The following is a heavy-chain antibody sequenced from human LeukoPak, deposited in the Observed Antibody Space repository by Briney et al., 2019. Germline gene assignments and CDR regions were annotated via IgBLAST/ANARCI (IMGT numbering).Heavy chain of an antibody. J-gene: IGHJ4*02. Sequence: PGGSLRLSCAASGFTFSSYAMSWVRQAPGKGLEWVSAISGCGGSTYYADSVKGRFTISRDNSKNTLYPEMNSLRAEGTAVYYCAKSIAVAQPHFDYWGQGTLVTVSS. CDR3: AKSIAVAQPHFDY. CDR1: GFTFSSYA. V-gene: IGHV3-23*01. D-gene: IGHD6-19*01. CDR2: ISGCGGST.